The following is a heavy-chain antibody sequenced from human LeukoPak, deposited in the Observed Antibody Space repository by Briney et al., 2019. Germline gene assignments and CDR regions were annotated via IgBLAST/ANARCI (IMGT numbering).Heavy chain of an antibody. J-gene: IGHJ6*03. CDR3: ARDPESYYYMDV. Sequence: GGSLRLSCAASGFTFSDYYMSWIRQAPGKGLECVSYISSSGNTTYHADSVKGRFTISRDNAKNSLYLQMNSLRAEDTAVYYCARDPESYYYMDVWGKGTTVTVSS. V-gene: IGHV3-11*04. D-gene: IGHD1-14*01. CDR2: ISSSGNTT. CDR1: GFTFSDYY.